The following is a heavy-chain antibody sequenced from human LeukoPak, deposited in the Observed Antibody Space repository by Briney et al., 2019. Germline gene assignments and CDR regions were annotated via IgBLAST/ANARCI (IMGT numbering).Heavy chain of an antibody. Sequence: PSETLSLTCTVFGGSITSYYWSWIRQPPGKGLEWIVRISYSGSTSYTSALKSRVAMSVDKSRNQFSLSLSSVTAADTAVYYCARGELGGSYWGQGTLVTVSS. CDR1: GGSITSYY. V-gene: IGHV4-59*01. D-gene: IGHD3-16*01. J-gene: IGHJ4*02. CDR2: ISYSGST. CDR3: ARGELGGSY.